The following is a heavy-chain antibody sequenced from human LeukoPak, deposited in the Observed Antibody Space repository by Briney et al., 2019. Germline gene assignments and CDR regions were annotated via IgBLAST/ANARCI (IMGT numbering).Heavy chain of an antibody. CDR3: ARNNIWFDP. CDR2: IYYSGST. V-gene: IGHV4-59*01. CDR1: GGSISSYY. J-gene: IGHJ5*02. Sequence: PSETLSLTCTVSGGSISSYYWSWIRQPPGKGLEWIGYIYYSGSTNYNPSLKSRVTISVDTSKNQFSLELSSVTAADTAVYYCARNNIWFDPWGQGTLVTVSS.